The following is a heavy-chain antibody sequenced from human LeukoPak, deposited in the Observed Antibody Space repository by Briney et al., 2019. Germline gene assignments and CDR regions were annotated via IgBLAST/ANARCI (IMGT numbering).Heavy chain of an antibody. CDR2: ISSSSSYI. CDR1: GFTFSSYS. D-gene: IGHD4-17*01. V-gene: IGHV3-21*01. CDR3: AVYGDPGPHDAFDI. Sequence: GGSLRLSCAASGFTFSSYSMNWVRQAPGKGLEWVSSISSSSSYISYADSVKGRFTISRDNAKNSLYLQMNSLRAEDTAVYYCAVYGDPGPHDAFDIWGQGTMVTVSS. J-gene: IGHJ3*02.